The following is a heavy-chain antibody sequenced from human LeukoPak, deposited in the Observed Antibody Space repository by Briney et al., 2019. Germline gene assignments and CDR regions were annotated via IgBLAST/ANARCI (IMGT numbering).Heavy chain of an antibody. V-gene: IGHV1-46*01. CDR1: GGTFSSYA. Sequence: ASVKVSCKASGGTFSSYAISWVRQAPGQGLEWMGIINPSGGSTSYAQKFQGRVTMTWDTSTSTVYMELSSLRSEDTAVYYCARESAGGSAFDIWGQGTVATVSS. D-gene: IGHD3-16*01. CDR3: ARESAGGSAFDI. CDR2: INPSGGST. J-gene: IGHJ3*02.